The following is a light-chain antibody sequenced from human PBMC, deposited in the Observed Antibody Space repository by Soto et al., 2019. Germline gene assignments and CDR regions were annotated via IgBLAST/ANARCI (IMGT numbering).Light chain of an antibody. Sequence: EIVLTQSPGTVSLSPGERATLSCRASQSVSSYSLAWYQQKPGQAPRLLIYAASSRATGIPDRFSGSGSGTEFTLTISRLEPEDFAVYYCQQYGSSQYTFGQGTKLAIK. CDR3: QQYGSSQYT. J-gene: IGKJ2*01. CDR2: AAS. V-gene: IGKV3-20*01. CDR1: QSVSSYS.